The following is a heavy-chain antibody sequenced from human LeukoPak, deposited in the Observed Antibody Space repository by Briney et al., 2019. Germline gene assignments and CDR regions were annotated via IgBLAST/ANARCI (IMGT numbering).Heavy chain of an antibody. J-gene: IGHJ4*02. CDR1: GFTFDDYG. Sequence: GGSLRLSCAASGFTFDDYGMCWVRQAPGKGLEWVSGINWNGGSTGYADSVKGRFTISRDNAKNSLYLQINSLRAEDTALYYCARVLVGCTNGVCYYFDYWGQGTLVTVSS. CDR3: ARVLVGCTNGVCYYFDY. CDR2: INWNGGST. D-gene: IGHD2-8*01. V-gene: IGHV3-20*04.